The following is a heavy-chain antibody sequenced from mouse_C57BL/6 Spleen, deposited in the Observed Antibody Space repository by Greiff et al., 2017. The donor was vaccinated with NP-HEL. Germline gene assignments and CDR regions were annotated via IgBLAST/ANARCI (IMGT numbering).Heavy chain of an antibody. CDR2: FYPGSGSI. V-gene: IGHV1-62-2*01. D-gene: IGHD1-1*01. J-gene: IGHJ1*03. Sequence: VKLMESGAELVKPGASVKLSCKASGYTFTEYTIHWVKQRSGQGLEWIGWFYPGSGSIKYNEKFKDKATLTADKSSSTVYMELSRLTSEDSAVYFCARHEDYYGSRGYFDVWGTGTTVTVSS. CDR1: GYTFTEYT. CDR3: ARHEDYYGSRGYFDV.